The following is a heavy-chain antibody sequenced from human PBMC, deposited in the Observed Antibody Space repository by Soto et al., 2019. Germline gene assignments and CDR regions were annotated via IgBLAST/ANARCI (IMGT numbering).Heavy chain of an antibody. V-gene: IGHV3-11*01. D-gene: IGHD3-10*01. CDR3: ARGARYGSGTYDY. Sequence: KAGGSLRLSCAASGFTFSDHFMSWIRQAPGKGLEWVSYISGGGTTIYYADSVKGRFTISRDNAKNSLFLQMNSLRDEDTALYYCARGARYGSGTYDYWGQGTPVTVSS. J-gene: IGHJ4*02. CDR1: GFTFSDHF. CDR2: ISGGGTTI.